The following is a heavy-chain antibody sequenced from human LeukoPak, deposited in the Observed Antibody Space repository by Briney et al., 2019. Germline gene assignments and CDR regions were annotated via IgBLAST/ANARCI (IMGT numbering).Heavy chain of an antibody. CDR2: INHSGST. Sequence: SETLSLTCAVYGGSFSGYYWSWIRQPPGKGLEWIGEINHSGSTNYNPSLKSRVTISVDTSNNQFSLMLSSVTAADTAVYYCARGLVVPTATRYWYFDLWGRGTLVTVSS. CDR1: GGSFSGYY. CDR3: ARGLVVPTATRYWYFDL. V-gene: IGHV4-34*01. J-gene: IGHJ2*01. D-gene: IGHD2-2*01.